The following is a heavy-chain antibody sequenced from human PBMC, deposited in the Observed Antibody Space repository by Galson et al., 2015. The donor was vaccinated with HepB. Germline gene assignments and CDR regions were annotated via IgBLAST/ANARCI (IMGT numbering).Heavy chain of an antibody. D-gene: IGHD5-18*01. V-gene: IGHV3-64D*06. CDR2: ISSNGGST. CDR3: VNLGSVLTAMVPTFDY. J-gene: IGHJ4*02. Sequence: LRLSCAASGFTFSSYAMHWVRQAPGKGLEYVSAISSNGGSTYYADSVKGRFTISRDNSKNTLYLQMSSLRAEDTAVYYCVNLGSVLTAMVPTFDYWGQGTLVTVSS. CDR1: GFTFSSYA.